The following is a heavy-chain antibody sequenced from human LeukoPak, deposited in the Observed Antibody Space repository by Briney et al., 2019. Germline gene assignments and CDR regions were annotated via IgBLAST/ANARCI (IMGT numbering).Heavy chain of an antibody. Sequence: SETLSLTCTVSGGSISSYYWSWIRQPPGKGLEWIGYIYYSGSTNYNPSLKSRVTISVDTSKNQFSLKLSSVTAADTAVYYCARAVYCSGGSCNWFDPWGQGTLVTVSS. CDR1: GGSISSYY. CDR3: ARAVYCSGGSCNWFDP. J-gene: IGHJ5*02. V-gene: IGHV4-59*01. CDR2: IYYSGST. D-gene: IGHD2-15*01.